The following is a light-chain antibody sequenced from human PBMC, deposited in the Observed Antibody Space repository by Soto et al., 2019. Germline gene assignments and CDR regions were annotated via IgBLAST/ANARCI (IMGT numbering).Light chain of an antibody. V-gene: IGKV1-33*01. CDR2: DAY. CDR1: HDIGNS. Sequence: ITKYPSSLSASVGDRVTIIFQASHDIGNSLNWYQDKPGQAPKLVIYDAYNLETGVPSTFSGGGYGTHFTFTISSLRPEDIGTYYCQQSEHFPLFGPGT. J-gene: IGKJ3*01. CDR3: QQSEHFPL.